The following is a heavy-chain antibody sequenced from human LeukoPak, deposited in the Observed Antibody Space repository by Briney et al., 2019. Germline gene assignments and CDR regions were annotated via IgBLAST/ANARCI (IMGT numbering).Heavy chain of an antibody. CDR2: ISAYNGNT. CDR3: ARDLGYYYYYYMDV. Sequence: WASVKVSCKASGYTFTSYGMSWVRQAPGQGLEWMGWISAYNGNTNYAQKLQGRVTMTTDTSTSTAYMELRSLRSDDTAVYYCARDLGYYYYYYMDVWGKGTTVTVSS. CDR1: GYTFTSYG. V-gene: IGHV1-18*01. D-gene: IGHD7-27*01. J-gene: IGHJ6*03.